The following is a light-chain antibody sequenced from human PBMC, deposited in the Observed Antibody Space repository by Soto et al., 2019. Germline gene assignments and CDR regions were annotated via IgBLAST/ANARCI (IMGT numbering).Light chain of an antibody. V-gene: IGKV3-15*01. CDR3: QQYNSWPT. CDR1: HSISTN. Sequence: EIIMTQSPATLSVSPGEGATLSCRTSHSISTNLAWYQHKRGQSPRLLVYGASTRATGVPARFSGSGSGAEFTLSSSSLQDEDFAVYYCQQYNSWPTFGGGTKVEIK. CDR2: GAS. J-gene: IGKJ4*01.